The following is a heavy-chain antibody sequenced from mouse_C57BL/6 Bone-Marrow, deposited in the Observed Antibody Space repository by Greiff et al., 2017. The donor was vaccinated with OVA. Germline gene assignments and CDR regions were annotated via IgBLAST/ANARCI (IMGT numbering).Heavy chain of an antibody. V-gene: IGHV1-74*01. CDR3: SIGLRPCYYAMDY. CDR1: GYTFTSYW. Sequence: VQLQQPGAELVKPGASVKVSCKASGYTFTSYWMHWVKQRPGQGLEWIGRIHPSDSDTNYNQKFKGKATLTVDKSSSTAYMQLCCLTSSDSSVSYCSIGLRPCYYAMDYWGQGTSVTVSS. CDR2: IHPSDSDT. D-gene: IGHD3-2*02. J-gene: IGHJ4*01.